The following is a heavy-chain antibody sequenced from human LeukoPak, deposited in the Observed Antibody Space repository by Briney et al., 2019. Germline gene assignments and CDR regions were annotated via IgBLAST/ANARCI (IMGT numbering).Heavy chain of an antibody. CDR2: ISGSGDYT. V-gene: IGHV3-23*01. CDR1: GFTFSSYA. Sequence: PGGSLRLSCAASGFTFSSYAMTWVRQAPGKGLEWVSSISGSGDYTNYAGSVKGRFTISRDNSKNTLYLQMNSLRAEDTAVYYCARDPGSRGRYFDYWGQGTLVTVSS. CDR3: ARDPGSRGRYFDY. J-gene: IGHJ4*02. D-gene: IGHD1-26*01.